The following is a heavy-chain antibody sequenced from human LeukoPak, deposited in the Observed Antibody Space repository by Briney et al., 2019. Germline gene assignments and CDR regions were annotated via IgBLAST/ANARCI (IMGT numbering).Heavy chain of an antibody. V-gene: IGHV3-21*01. J-gene: IGHJ3*02. Sequence: PGGSLRLSCVVSGFTLSRATMNWVRQAPGKGLEWVSSISSTSTYINYADSVKGRFTISRDNAKKSLYLQMNGLRGEDTAMYYCASDDYGDYEDGFDIWGQGTMVTVSS. CDR1: GFTLSRAT. CDR2: ISSTSTYI. CDR3: ASDDYGDYEDGFDI. D-gene: IGHD4-17*01.